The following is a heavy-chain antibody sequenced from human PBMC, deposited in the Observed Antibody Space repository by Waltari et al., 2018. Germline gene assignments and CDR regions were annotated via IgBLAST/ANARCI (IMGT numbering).Heavy chain of an antibody. CDR2: SNSDGSST. CDR3: ARGARRTTVTTGWWYFDL. CDR1: GFTYRRDW. J-gene: IGHJ2*01. V-gene: IGHV3-74*01. D-gene: IGHD4-17*01. Sequence: EVPLVESGGGLVQLGGSLRRPCAAAGFTYRRDWTHWGRQAPGKGLVWVSRSNSDGSSTSYADSVKCRFTISKDNAKNTVYLQMNSLRAEDTAIYYCARGARRTTVTTGWWYFDLWGRGTLVTVSS.